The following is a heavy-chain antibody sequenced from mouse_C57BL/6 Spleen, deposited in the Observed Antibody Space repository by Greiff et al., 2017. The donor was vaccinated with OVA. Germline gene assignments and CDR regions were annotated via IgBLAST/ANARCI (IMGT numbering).Heavy chain of an antibody. V-gene: IGHV1-72*01. Sequence: QVQLKQPGAELVKPGASVKLSCKASGYTFTSYWMHWVKQRPGRGLEWIGRIDPNSGGTKYNEKFKSKATLTVDKPSSTAYMQLSSLTSEDSAVYYCAREDGPTWFAYWGQGTLVTVSA. CDR2: IDPNSGGT. CDR3: AREDGPTWFAY. D-gene: IGHD2-3*01. CDR1: GYTFTSYW. J-gene: IGHJ3*01.